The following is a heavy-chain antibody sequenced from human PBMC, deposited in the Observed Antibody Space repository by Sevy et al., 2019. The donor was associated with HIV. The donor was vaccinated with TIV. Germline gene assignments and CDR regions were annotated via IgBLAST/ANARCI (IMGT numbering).Heavy chain of an antibody. V-gene: IGHV3-30-3*01. J-gene: IGHJ6*02. D-gene: IGHD4-17*01. CDR2: ISYDGSDT. CDR3: ARPRANYVDHYFFYAMDV. CDR1: GFAFSNYYA. Sequence: GGSLRLSCAASGFAFSNYYAMHWVRQAPGKGLEWVALISYDGSDTYYANSVKGGFTVSRDNFKNTLFLQMNSLTTEETAVYYCARPRANYVDHYFFYAMDVWGQGTTVTVSS.